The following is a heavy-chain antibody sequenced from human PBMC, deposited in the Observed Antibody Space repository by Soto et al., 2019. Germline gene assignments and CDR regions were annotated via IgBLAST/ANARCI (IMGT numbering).Heavy chain of an antibody. CDR3: ASSPFGSGRYIDY. V-gene: IGHV3-33*01. J-gene: IGHJ4*02. D-gene: IGHD3-10*01. CDR1: GFTFSSYG. Sequence: QVQLVESGGGVVQPGRSLRLSCAASGFTFSSYGMHWVRQAPGKGLEWVAVIWYDGSNKYYADSVKGRFTISRDNSKNTLYLQMNSLRAEDTAVYYCASSPFGSGRYIDYWGQGTLVTVSS. CDR2: IWYDGSNK.